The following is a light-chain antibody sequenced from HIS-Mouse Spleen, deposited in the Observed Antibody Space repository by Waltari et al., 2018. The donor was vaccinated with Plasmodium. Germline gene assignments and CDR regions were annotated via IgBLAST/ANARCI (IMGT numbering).Light chain of an antibody. CDR2: EDS. CDR1: ALPKQY. CDR3: YSTDSSGNHRV. J-gene: IGLJ3*02. V-gene: IGLV3-10*01. Sequence: SYELTQPPSVSVSPGQTARITCSGHALPKQYAHLYQQKSGQAPVLVIYEDSKRPSGIPERFSGSSLGTMATLTISGAQVEDEADYYCYSTDSSGNHRVFGGGTKLTVL.